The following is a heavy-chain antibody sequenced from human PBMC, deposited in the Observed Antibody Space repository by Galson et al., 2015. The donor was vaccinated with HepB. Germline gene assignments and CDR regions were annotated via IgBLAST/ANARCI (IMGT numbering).Heavy chain of an antibody. Sequence: SLRLSCAASAFTVTNAWMSWVRQAPGKGLEWVGRIKSITDGGTADYDAPVRGRFAISRDNAKNSLYLQMNSLRPEDTAFYYCVKVNGGSPHDYYYMDVWGKGTTVTVSS. CDR2: IKSITDGGTA. D-gene: IGHD3-10*01. CDR1: AFTVTNAW. V-gene: IGHV3-15*05. J-gene: IGHJ6*03. CDR3: VKVNGGSPHDYYYMDV.